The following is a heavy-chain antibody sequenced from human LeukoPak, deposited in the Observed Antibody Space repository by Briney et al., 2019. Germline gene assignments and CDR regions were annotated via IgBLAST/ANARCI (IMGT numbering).Heavy chain of an antibody. Sequence: GGYLRLSCAASGFTFSSYAMHWVRQAPGKGLEWVAVISYDGSNKYYADSVKGRFTISRDNSKNTLYLQMNSLRAEDTAVYYCASGIQLWLLPGYWGQGTLVTVSS. CDR3: ASGIQLWLLPGY. CDR2: ISYDGSNK. D-gene: IGHD5-18*01. J-gene: IGHJ4*02. CDR1: GFTFSSYA. V-gene: IGHV3-30*04.